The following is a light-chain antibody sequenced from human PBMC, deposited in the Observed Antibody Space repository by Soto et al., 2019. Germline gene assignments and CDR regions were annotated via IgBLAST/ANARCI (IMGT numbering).Light chain of an antibody. Sequence: EIVMTQTPASLSVSPGDGTTLACRASQTVASNLAWYQQTPGQIPRLLIHSASTMAAGVPARFSGCWSGTDFPLSIISLQSEDCAVYYCQQYHNWPPKYTFGQWTKLQIK. J-gene: IGKJ2*01. CDR2: SAS. CDR1: QTVASN. CDR3: QQYHNWPPKYT. V-gene: IGKV3-15*01.